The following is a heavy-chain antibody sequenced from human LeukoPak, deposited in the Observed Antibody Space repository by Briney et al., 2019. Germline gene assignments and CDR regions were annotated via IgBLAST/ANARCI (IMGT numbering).Heavy chain of an antibody. V-gene: IGHV3-23*01. J-gene: IGHJ4*02. CDR2: MGSSDDGR. CDR1: GFSFSSYA. D-gene: IGHD2-15*01. Sequence: GGSLRLSCATSGFSFSSYAMRWVRQAPGKGLEWVAAMGSSDDGRYYAASVRGRFTISRDTSRSTLYLQMNSLRAEDAAVYYCAKAPVTSCRGAFCYPFDYWGQGTLVTVSS. CDR3: AKAPVTSCRGAFCYPFDY.